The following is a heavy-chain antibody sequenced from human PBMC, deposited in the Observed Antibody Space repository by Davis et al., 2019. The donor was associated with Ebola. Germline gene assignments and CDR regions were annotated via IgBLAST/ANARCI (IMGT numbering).Heavy chain of an antibody. CDR3: ARTPFVSFGMDV. V-gene: IGHV3-30*03. Sequence: GGSLRLSCTASGFTFNYYWMNWVRKAPGKGLEWVAVISYDGSNKCYADSVKGRFTISRDNAKNSLYLQMNSRRAEDTDVYYWARTPFVSFGMDVWGQGTTVTVS. J-gene: IGHJ6*02. CDR1: GFTFNYYW. CDR2: ISYDGSNK. D-gene: IGHD2/OR15-2a*01.